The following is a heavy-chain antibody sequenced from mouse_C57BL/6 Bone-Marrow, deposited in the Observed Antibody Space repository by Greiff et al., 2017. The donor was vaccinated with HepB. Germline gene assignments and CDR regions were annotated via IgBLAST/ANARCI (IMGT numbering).Heavy chain of an antibody. D-gene: IGHD1-1*01. J-gene: IGHJ2*01. V-gene: IGHV1-81*01. Sequence: QVQLQQSGAELARPGASVKLSCKASGYTFTSYGISWVKQRTGQGLEWIGEIYPRSGNTYYNEKFKGKATLTADKSSSTAYMELRSLTSEDSAVYFCARSGPYYYGSSHWGQGTTLTVSS. CDR2: IYPRSGNT. CDR3: ARSGPYYYGSSH. CDR1: GYTFTSYG.